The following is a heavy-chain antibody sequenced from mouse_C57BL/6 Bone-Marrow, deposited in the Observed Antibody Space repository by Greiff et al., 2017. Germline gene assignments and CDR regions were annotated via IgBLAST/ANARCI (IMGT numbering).Heavy chain of an antibody. CDR1: GFTFSSYA. V-gene: IGHV5-4*01. Sequence: EVQLVESGGGLVKPGGSLKLSCAASGFTFSSYAMSWVRQTPEKRLEWVATISDGGSYTYYPDNVKGRFTISRDNAKNNLYLQMSHLKSEDTAMYYCARDRGIYLMDYWGQGTTLTVSS. CDR2: ISDGGSYT. CDR3: ARDRGIYLMDY. J-gene: IGHJ2*01. D-gene: IGHD1-1*01.